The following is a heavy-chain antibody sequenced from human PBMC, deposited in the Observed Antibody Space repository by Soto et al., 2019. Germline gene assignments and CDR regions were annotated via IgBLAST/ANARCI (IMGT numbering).Heavy chain of an antibody. CDR2: IYYSGST. Sequence: ETLSLTCTVSCGSISSSSYYWGWIRQPPGKGLEWIGSIYYSGSTYYNPSLKSRVTISVDTSKNQFSLKLSSVTAADTAVYYCLYSGGEHYDAFDIWGQGTMVTVSS. V-gene: IGHV4-39*01. J-gene: IGHJ3*02. D-gene: IGHD2-21*01. CDR1: CGSISSSSYY. CDR3: LYSGGEHYDAFDI.